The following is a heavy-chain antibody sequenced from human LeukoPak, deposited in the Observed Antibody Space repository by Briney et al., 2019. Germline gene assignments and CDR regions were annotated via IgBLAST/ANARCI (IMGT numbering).Heavy chain of an antibody. CDR1: GGSISSSSYY. CDR3: ARSITMVRGGGNWFDP. J-gene: IGHJ5*02. V-gene: IGHV4-39*07. CDR2: IYYSGST. Sequence: SETLSLTCTVSGGSISSSSYYWGWIRQPPGKGLEWIGSIYYSGSTYYNPSLKSRVTISVDTSKNQFSLKLSSVTAADTAMYYCARSITMVRGGGNWFDPWGQGTLVTVSS. D-gene: IGHD3-10*01.